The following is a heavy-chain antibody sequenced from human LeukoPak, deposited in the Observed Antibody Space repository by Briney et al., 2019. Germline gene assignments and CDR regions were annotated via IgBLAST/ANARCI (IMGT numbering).Heavy chain of an antibody. CDR2: IYYSGST. V-gene: IGHV4-59*01. CDR3: ARRVVVPAATRLAWFDP. CDR1: GGSISSYY. J-gene: IGHJ5*02. D-gene: IGHD2-2*01. Sequence: SETLSLTCTVSGGSISSYYWSWIRQPPGKGLEWIGYIYYSGSTNYNPSLKSRVTISVDTSKNQFSLKLSSVTAADTAVYYCARRVVVPAATRLAWFDPWGQGTLVAVSS.